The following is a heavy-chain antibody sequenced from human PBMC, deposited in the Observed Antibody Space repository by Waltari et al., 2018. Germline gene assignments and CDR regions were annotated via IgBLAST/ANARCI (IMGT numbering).Heavy chain of an antibody. V-gene: IGHV5-51*01. CDR3: ARRFMTGEGLTLNWLDP. CDR2: IYPVDSDT. J-gene: IGHJ5*02. Sequence: VQLVQSGAEVKKPGESLRISCRDSGYGFDSYWIAWVRQRPGKGLEWMGHIYPVDSDTRYNPSFQGQVTISADNSVTTVYLQWSSLKTSDSGIYYCARRFMTGEGLTLNWLDPWGQGTLVTVSS. D-gene: IGHD3-16*01. CDR1: GYGFDSYW.